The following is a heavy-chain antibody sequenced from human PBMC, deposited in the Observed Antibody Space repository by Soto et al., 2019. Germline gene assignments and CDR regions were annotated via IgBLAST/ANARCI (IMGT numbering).Heavy chain of an antibody. J-gene: IGHJ3*02. CDR2: ISYDGSNK. V-gene: IGHV3-30-3*01. Sequence: QVQLVESGGGVVQPGRSLRLSCAASGFTFSSYAMHWVRQAPGKGLEWVAVISYDGSNKYYADSVKGRFTISRDNSKNTLYLQMHSLRAEDTAVYYCARGDGYNMDDAFDIWGQGTMVTVSS. D-gene: IGHD5-12*01. CDR3: ARGDGYNMDDAFDI. CDR1: GFTFSSYA.